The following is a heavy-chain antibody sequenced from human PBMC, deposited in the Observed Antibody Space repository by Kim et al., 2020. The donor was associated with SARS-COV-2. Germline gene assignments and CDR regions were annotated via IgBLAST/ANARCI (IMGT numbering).Heavy chain of an antibody. CDR3: ARDTYYYDSSGYVSAFDI. Sequence: ASVKVSCKASGYTFTGYYMHWVRQAPGQGLEWMGWINPNSGGTNYAQKFQGRVTMTRDTSISTAYMELSRLRSDDTAVYYCARDTYYYDSSGYVSAFDIWGQGTMVTVSS. D-gene: IGHD3-22*01. CDR1: GYTFTGYY. CDR2: INPNSGGT. V-gene: IGHV1-2*02. J-gene: IGHJ3*02.